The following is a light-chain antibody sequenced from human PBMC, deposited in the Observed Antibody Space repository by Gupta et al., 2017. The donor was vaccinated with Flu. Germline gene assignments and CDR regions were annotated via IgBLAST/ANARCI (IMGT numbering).Light chain of an antibody. J-gene: IGKJ4*01. V-gene: IGKV3-15*01. CDR3: QQSNNRPRT. CDR1: QEIASN. Sequence: EIVLTQSPPTLPVSPGAAATFSCRASQEIASNLAWYQQKPGQAPRFLLYGASSRATGTPARFSGSRSGTEFTLTISSLQSEDFAVYYCQQSNNRPRTFGEGTKVEIK. CDR2: GAS.